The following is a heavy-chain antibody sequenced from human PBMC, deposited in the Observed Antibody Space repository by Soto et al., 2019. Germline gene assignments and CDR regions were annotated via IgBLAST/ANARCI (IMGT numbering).Heavy chain of an antibody. CDR3: VGLIVVVTARFLPTETDY. CDR1: GFTFSSYA. CDR2: ISGSGGST. V-gene: IGHV3-23*01. D-gene: IGHD2-21*02. J-gene: IGHJ4*02. Sequence: GGSLRLSCAASGFTFSSYAMSWVRQAPGKGLEWVSAISGSGGSTYYADSVKGRFTISRDNSKNTLYLQMNSLRAEDTAVYYCVGLIVVVTARFLPTETDYWGQGTLVTVSS.